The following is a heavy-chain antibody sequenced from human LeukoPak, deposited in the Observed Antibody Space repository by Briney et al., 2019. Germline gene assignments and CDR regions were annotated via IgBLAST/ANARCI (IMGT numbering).Heavy chain of an antibody. V-gene: IGHV3-23*01. CDR2: ISGSGGST. J-gene: IGHJ3*02. Sequence: PGGSLRLSCATSGFTFSIYAMTWVRQAPGKGLEWVSTISGSGGSTYYADSVKGRFTISRDNAKNSLYLQMNSLRAEDTAVYYCARVYYDSSGYYGGPVAFDIWGQGTMVTVSS. D-gene: IGHD3-22*01. CDR1: GFTFSIYA. CDR3: ARVYYDSSGYYGGPVAFDI.